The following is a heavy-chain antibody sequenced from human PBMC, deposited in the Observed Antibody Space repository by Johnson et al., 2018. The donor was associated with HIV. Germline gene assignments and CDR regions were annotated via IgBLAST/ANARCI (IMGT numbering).Heavy chain of an antibody. D-gene: IGHD1-14*01. Sequence: QVQLVESGGGVVQPGGSLRLSCAASGFTFSSYGMHWVRQAPGKGLEWVAFIRYDGSNKYYADSVKGRFTVSRDNSKNTLHLEMNSLRAEDTAVYYCTRVGRGLGTEDAFDIWGQGTMVTVSS. CDR1: GFTFSSYG. J-gene: IGHJ3*02. V-gene: IGHV3-30*02. CDR3: TRVGRGLGTEDAFDI. CDR2: IRYDGSNK.